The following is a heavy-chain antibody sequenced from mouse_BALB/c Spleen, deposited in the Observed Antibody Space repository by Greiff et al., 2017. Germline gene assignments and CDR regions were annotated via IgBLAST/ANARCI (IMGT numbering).Heavy chain of an antibody. CDR2: ISSGGGST. CDR1: GFAFSSYD. J-gene: IGHJ1*01. CDR3: ARHQYGNGYFDV. D-gene: IGHD2-10*02. V-gene: IGHV5-12-1*01. Sequence: EVQLVESGGGLVKPGGSLKLSCAASGFAFSSYDMSWVRQTPEKRLEWVAYISSGGGSTYYPDTVKGRFTISRAYAKNTLYLQMSSLKSEDTAMYSCARHQYGNGYFDVWGAGTTVTVSS.